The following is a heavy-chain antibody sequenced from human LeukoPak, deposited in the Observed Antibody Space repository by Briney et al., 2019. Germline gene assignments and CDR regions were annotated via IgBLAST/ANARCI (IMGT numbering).Heavy chain of an antibody. V-gene: IGHV3-23*01. J-gene: IGHJ4*02. CDR1: GFTFSSYA. CDR3: AKTSGWYDY. D-gene: IGHD6-13*01. CDR2: ITGSGGST. Sequence: GGSLRLSCAASGFTFSSYAMTWVRQAPGKGLEWVSVITGSGGSTYYADSVKGRFTISRDNSKDTLYLQMNSLRAEDTAIYYCAKTSGWYDYWGQGTLVTVSS.